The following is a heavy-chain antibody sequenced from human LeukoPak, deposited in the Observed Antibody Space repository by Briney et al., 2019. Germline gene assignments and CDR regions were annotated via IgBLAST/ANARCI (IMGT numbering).Heavy chain of an antibody. V-gene: IGHV3-9*01. CDR1: GFTFDDYA. Sequence: QPGRSLRLSCAASGFTFDDYAMHWVRQAPGKGLEWVSGISWNSGSIGYADSVKGRFTISRDNSKNTLYLQMNSLRAEDTAVYYCAKDFPFDYWGQGTLVTVSS. CDR2: ISWNSGSI. J-gene: IGHJ4*02. CDR3: AKDFPFDY.